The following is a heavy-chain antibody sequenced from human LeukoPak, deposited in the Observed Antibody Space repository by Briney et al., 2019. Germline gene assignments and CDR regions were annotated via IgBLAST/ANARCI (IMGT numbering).Heavy chain of an antibody. V-gene: IGHV1-18*01. J-gene: IGHJ6*03. D-gene: IGHD3-3*01. Sequence: ASVKVSCKASGYTFTSYGISWVRQAPGQGLEWMGWISAYNGNTNYAQKLQGRVTMTTDTSTSTAYMELGSLRSDDTAVYYCARGTIFGVVTSLEYYYYMDVWGKGTTVTVSS. CDR3: ARGTIFGVVTSLEYYYYMDV. CDR2: ISAYNGNT. CDR1: GYTFTSYG.